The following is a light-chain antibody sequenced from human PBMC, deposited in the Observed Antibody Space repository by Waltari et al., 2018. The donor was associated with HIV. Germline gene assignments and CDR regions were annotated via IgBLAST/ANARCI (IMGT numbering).Light chain of an antibody. V-gene: IGKV3-20*01. Sequence: ENVLTQSPGTLSLSPGERATLSCRASHSLSNNYLAWYQQNPGQAPRLLIYDASSRATGIPDRFSGSGSGTDFTLTISRLEPEDFAVYYCQQYVTSPITFGQGTRLDIK. CDR1: HSLSNNY. CDR2: DAS. CDR3: QQYVTSPIT. J-gene: IGKJ5*01.